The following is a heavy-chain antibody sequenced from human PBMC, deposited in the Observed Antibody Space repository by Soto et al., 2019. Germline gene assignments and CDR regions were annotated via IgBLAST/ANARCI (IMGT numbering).Heavy chain of an antibody. CDR2: ISGSGGST. CDR3: AKGHGYYYYYGMDV. V-gene: IGHV3-23*01. CDR1: GFTFSSYA. J-gene: IGHJ6*02. Sequence: EVQLLESGGGLVQPGGSLRLSCAASGFTFSSYAMSWVRQAPGKGLEWVSAISGSGGSTYYADSVKGRFTISRDNSKNTLYLQLNSLRAEDTAVYYCAKGHGYYYYYGMDVWGQGTTVTVSS.